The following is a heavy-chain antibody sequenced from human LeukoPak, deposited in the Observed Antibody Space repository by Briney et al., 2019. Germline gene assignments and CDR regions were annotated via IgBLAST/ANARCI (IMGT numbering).Heavy chain of an antibody. V-gene: IGHV1-2*02. CDR1: VYTFTVYY. CDR3: ARVLDYVPITPFDY. J-gene: IGHJ4*02. Sequence: GASVNVSCKASVYTFTVYYMHWVRQAPGQGLEWMGWINPNSGGTNYAQKFQGRVTMTRDTSISTAYMELSRLRSDDTAVYYCARVLDYVPITPFDYWGQGTLVPVSS. CDR2: INPNSGGT. D-gene: IGHD4-17*01.